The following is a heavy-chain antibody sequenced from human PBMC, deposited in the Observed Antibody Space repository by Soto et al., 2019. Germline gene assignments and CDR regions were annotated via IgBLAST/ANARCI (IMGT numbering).Heavy chain of an antibody. Sequence: GGSLRLSCAASGFTFSSYGMHWVRQAPGKGLEWVAVIWYDGSNKYYADSVKGRFTISRDNSKNTLYLQMNSLRAEDTDVYYCERECEERKKYYYGMDVWGQGTTVTVSS. J-gene: IGHJ6*02. V-gene: IGHV3-33*01. CDR2: IWYDGSNK. CDR1: GFTFSSYG. CDR3: ERECEERKKYYYGMDV.